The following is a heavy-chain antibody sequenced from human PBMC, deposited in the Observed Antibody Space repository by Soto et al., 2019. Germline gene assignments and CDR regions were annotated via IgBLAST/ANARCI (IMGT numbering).Heavy chain of an antibody. CDR2: IYYSGST. CDR3: ARAAVRGVIIRHFDY. Sequence: SETLSLTCTVSGGSISSSSYYWGWIRQPPGKGLEWIGSIYYSGSTYYNPSLKSRVTISVDTSKNQFSLKLSSVTAADTAVYYCARAAVRGVIIRHFDYWGQGTLVTVSS. CDR1: GGSISSSSYY. J-gene: IGHJ4*02. D-gene: IGHD3-10*01. V-gene: IGHV4-39*01.